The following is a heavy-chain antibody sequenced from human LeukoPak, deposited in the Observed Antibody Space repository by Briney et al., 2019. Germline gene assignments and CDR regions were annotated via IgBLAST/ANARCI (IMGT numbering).Heavy chain of an antibody. V-gene: IGHV4-4*07. J-gene: IGHJ4*02. CDR2: IYTSGGT. D-gene: IGHD3-16*01. CDR3: ARAPGGYLDY. Sequence: SETLSLTCTLSGGSIGPYYWSWLRQPAGKGLEWIGRIYTSGGTNYNPSLKSRVTISVDTSKNQFSLKLSSVTAADTAVYYCARAPGGYLDYWGQGTLVTVSS. CDR1: GGSIGPYY.